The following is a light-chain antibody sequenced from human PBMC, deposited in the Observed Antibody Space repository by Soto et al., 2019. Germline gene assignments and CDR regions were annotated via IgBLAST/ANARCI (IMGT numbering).Light chain of an antibody. CDR2: DSD. V-gene: IGLV1-51*01. Sequence: QSVLTQPPSLSAAPGQRVTISCSGSISNIGNNLVSWYQQLPGTAPKLLIYDSDQRPSGIPDRFSGSKSGTSATLAITGLQTGDAADYYCGTWDASLSAVVFGGGTKLTVL. CDR3: GTWDASLSAVV. CDR1: ISNIGNNL. J-gene: IGLJ2*01.